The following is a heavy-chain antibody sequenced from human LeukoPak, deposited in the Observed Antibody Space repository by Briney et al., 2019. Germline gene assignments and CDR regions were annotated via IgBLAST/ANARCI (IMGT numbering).Heavy chain of an antibody. Sequence: PSETLSLTCTVSGGSISSRNYYWGWIRQPPGKGLEWIGSIYHSGSTYYNPPLKSRVTISVDTSKNQFSLKLSSVTAADTAVYYCARRRYTSGYLDYWGQGTLVTVSS. CDR1: GGSISSRNYY. V-gene: IGHV4-39*07. D-gene: IGHD3-22*01. CDR3: ARRRYTSGYLDY. J-gene: IGHJ4*02. CDR2: IYHSGST.